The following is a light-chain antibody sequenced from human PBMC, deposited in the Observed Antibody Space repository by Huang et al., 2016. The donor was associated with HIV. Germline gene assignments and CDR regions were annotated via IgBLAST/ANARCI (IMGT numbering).Light chain of an antibody. CDR2: DAS. J-gene: IGKJ3*01. V-gene: IGKV3-11*01. CDR3: QQRSNWPT. CDR1: QSVSSY. Sequence: EIVLTQSPATLSLSPGERATLSCRASQSVSSYLAWYQQKPGQAPRLLIYDASNRATGIPARFSGSGSGTYFTLTISSLEPEYFAVYYCQQRSNWPTFGPGTKVDIK.